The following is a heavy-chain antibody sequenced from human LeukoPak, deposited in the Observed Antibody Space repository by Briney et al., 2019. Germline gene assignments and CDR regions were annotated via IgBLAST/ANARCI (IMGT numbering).Heavy chain of an antibody. CDR1: GFTFSSYW. J-gene: IGHJ3*02. CDR2: IKKDGSER. V-gene: IGHV3-7*01. CDR3: TRDLAGPPQEAFDI. Sequence: GGSLRLSCAASGFTFSSYWMNWVRQAPGKGLEWVANIKKDGSERYYVDSVKGRFTISRDNTKKSLYLQMNTLRAEDTAVYYCTRDLAGPPQEAFDIWGQGTMVTVSS.